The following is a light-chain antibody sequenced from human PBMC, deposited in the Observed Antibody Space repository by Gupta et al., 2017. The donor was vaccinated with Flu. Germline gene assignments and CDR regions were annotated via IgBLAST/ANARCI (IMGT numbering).Light chain of an antibody. CDR3: CSYAGTNTYV. CDR1: SSDVGSYNL. CDR2: EGS. J-gene: IGLJ1*01. V-gene: IGLV2-23*01. Sequence: QSALTQPASVSGSPGQSITISCTGTSSDVGSYNLVSWYQQHPGKAPKLMIYEGSKRPSGVSNRFSGSKSGSTASLTISVLQAEDEADYYGCSYAGTNTYVFGAGTKVTVL.